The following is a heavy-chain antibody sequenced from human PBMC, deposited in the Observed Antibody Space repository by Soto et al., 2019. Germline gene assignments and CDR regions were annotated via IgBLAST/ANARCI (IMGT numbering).Heavy chain of an antibody. D-gene: IGHD5-12*01. CDR1: GFTFSSYS. CDR2: ISSSSYI. CDR3: ARGRYSGYDYPFFDY. J-gene: IGHJ4*02. V-gene: IGHV3-21*01. Sequence: GGSLRLSCAASGFTFSSYSMNWVRQAPGKGLEWVSSISSSSYIYYADSVKGRFTISRDNAKNSLYLQMNSLRAEDTAVYYCARGRYSGYDYPFFDYWGQGTLVTVSS.